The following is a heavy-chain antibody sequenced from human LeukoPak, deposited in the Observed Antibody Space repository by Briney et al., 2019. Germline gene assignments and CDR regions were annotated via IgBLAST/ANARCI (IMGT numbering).Heavy chain of an antibody. CDR3: ARGGSTLHSARGHDIEFYYYYYMDV. CDR1: GDSSTSGSYY. CDR2: IFISGGT. J-gene: IGHJ6*03. D-gene: IGHD3-9*01. V-gene: IGHV4-61*02. Sequence: PSQTLSLTCTVSGDSSTSGSYYWSWIRQPAGKGLDWIGRIFISGGTNYNPSLRSRVTMSLDTSKNQFSLKLYSVTAADTAVYYCARGGSTLHSARGHDIEFYYYYYMDVWGKGTTVTISS.